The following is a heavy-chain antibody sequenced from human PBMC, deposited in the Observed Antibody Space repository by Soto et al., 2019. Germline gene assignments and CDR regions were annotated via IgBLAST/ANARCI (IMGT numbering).Heavy chain of an antibody. Sequence: SETLSLTCTVSGGSVSSGSYYWSWIRQPPGKGLEWIGYIYYSGSTNYNPSLKSRVTISVDTSKNQFSLKLSSATAADTAVYYCARVGLRIAAAGLWGQGTLVTGSS. CDR1: GGSVSSGSYY. D-gene: IGHD6-13*01. CDR2: IYYSGST. V-gene: IGHV4-61*01. J-gene: IGHJ4*02. CDR3: ARVGLRIAAAGL.